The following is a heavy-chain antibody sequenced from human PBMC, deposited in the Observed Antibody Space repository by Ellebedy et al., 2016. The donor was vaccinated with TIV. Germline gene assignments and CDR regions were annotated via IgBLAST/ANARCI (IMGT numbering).Heavy chain of an antibody. CDR2: ITSDSTTI. J-gene: IGHJ4*02. CDR3: ASLRNDYGDYVNY. CDR1: GFTFEYAW. V-gene: IGHV3-48*04. Sequence: PGGSLRLSCATSGFTFEYAWMSWVRQAPGKGLEWVSFITSDSTTIYYADSVKGRFTISRDNAKNSLYLQMNSLRAEDTAVYYCASLRNDYGDYVNYWGQGTLVTVSS. D-gene: IGHD4-17*01.